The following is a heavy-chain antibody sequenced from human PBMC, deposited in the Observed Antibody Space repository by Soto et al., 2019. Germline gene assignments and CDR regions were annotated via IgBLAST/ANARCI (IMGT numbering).Heavy chain of an antibody. Sequence: QVQLQESGPGLVKPSQTLSLTCTVSGGSIRSGDYYWSWIRQPPVKGLEWFGYIYYSGRTYYNPSIKSRVTIPVDTSKNQFSLKLSSVTAADTAVYYCARVRHDPNGMDVWGQGTTVTVSS. CDR1: GGSIRSGDYY. V-gene: IGHV4-30-4*01. CDR2: IYYSGRT. D-gene: IGHD1-1*01. J-gene: IGHJ6*02. CDR3: ARVRHDPNGMDV.